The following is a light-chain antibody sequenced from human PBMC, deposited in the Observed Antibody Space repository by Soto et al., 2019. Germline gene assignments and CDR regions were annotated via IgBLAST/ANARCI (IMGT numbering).Light chain of an antibody. CDR2: GAS. Sequence: EIVLTQSPGTLSLSPGERATLSCRASQSVSSNYLAWYQQKPGQAPRLLIYGASIRAPGIPDRFSGSGSGTDVTLTIRRLEPEDFAVYYCQQYGNSLLTFGGGTKVEIK. CDR1: QSVSSNY. J-gene: IGKJ4*01. V-gene: IGKV3-20*01. CDR3: QQYGNSLLT.